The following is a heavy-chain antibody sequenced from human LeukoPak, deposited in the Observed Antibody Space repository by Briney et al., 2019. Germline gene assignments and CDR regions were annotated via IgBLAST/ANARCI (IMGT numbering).Heavy chain of an antibody. D-gene: IGHD2-21*02. CDR1: GFTFGDYA. J-gene: IGHJ4*02. CDR3: TRARVVTDY. CDR2: IRSKAYGGTT. V-gene: IGHV3-49*04. Sequence: GGSLRLFCTASGFTFGDYAMSWVRQAPGKGLEWVGFIRSKAYGGTTEYAASVKGRFTISRDDSKSIAYLQMNSLKTEDTAVYYCTRARVVTDYWGQGTLVTVSS.